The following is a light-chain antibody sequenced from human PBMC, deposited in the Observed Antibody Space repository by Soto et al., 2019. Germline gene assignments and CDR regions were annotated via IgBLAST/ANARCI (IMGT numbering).Light chain of an antibody. Sequence: QSDLTQPPSVSGAPGQRVTISCTGSSSNIGAGYDVHWYQQFPGTAPKLLIYGNSNRPSGVPARFSGSKSGSSASLAITGLQAEDEADYYCQSYDSSLTGPKVLFGGGTKVTVL. V-gene: IGLV1-40*01. CDR1: SSNIGAGYD. CDR3: QSYDSSLTGPKVL. J-gene: IGLJ2*01. CDR2: GNS.